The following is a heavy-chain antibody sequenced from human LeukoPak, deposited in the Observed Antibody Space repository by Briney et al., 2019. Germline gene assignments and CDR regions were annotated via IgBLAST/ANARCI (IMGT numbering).Heavy chain of an antibody. CDR1: GGSISSGGYY. D-gene: IGHD5-18*01. J-gene: IGHJ5*02. Sequence: PSETLFLTCTVSGGSISSGGYYWSWIRQHPGKGLEWIGYIYYSGSTYYNPSLKSRVTISVDTSKNQFSLKLSSVTAADTAVYYCARGLIGYSYGFSGFDPWGQGTLVTVSS. CDR2: IYYSGST. V-gene: IGHV4-31*03. CDR3: ARGLIGYSYGFSGFDP.